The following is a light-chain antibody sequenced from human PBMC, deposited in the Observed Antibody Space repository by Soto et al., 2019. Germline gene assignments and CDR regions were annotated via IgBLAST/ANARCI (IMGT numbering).Light chain of an antibody. J-gene: IGLJ1*01. CDR3: SLYTSRSIYA. Sequence: QSALAQPASVSGSPGQSITISCTGTNSDVGYYNYVSWYQQHPGKAPKLMIYDVRNRPSGVSNRFSGSKSGNTASLTISGLQVEEKVTYYASLYTSRSIYAFGPGTKFPVL. V-gene: IGLV2-14*03. CDR2: DVR. CDR1: NSDVGYYNY.